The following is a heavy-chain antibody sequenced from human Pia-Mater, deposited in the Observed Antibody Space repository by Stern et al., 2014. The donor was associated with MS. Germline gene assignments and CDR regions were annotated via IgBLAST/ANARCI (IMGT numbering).Heavy chain of an antibody. V-gene: IGHV4-39*01. CDR1: GGSISSSSYY. CDR3: AQYYYDSSGYDAFDI. J-gene: IGHJ3*02. Sequence: QLQLQESVPGLVKPSETLSLTCTVSGGSISSSSYYWGWIRQPPGKGLEWIGSIYYSGSTYYNPSRKSRVTISEDPPKNQFSRKLSSVTAADTAVYYCAQYYYDSSGYDAFDIWGQGTMVTVSS. D-gene: IGHD3-22*01. CDR2: IYYSGST.